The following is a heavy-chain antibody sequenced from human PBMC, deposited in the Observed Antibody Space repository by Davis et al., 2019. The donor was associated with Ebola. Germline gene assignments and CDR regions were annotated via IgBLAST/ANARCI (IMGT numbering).Heavy chain of an antibody. V-gene: IGHV4-34*01. CDR2: INHRGST. J-gene: IGHJ6*02. CDR1: GGSISSYY. CDR3: ARGPTYYYGMDV. Sequence: SETLSLTCTVSGGSISSYYWSWIRQSPGKGLEWIGEINHRGSTNYNPSLKSRVTISVDTSKNQFSLKLSSVTAADTAVYYCARGPTYYYGMDVWGQGTTVTVSS.